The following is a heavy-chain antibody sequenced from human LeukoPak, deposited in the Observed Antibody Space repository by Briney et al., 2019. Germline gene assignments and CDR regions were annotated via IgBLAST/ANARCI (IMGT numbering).Heavy chain of an antibody. D-gene: IGHD6-19*01. CDR2: INHSGST. J-gene: IGHJ6*02. CDR3: ARDVPRDQAGIDYYGMDV. Sequence: SETLSLTCAVYGGSFSGYYWSWIRQPPGKGLEWIGEINHSGSTNYNPSLKSRVTISVDTSKNQFSLKLSSVTAADTAVYYCARDVPRDQAGIDYYGMDVWGQGTTVTVSS. CDR1: GGSFSGYY. V-gene: IGHV4-34*01.